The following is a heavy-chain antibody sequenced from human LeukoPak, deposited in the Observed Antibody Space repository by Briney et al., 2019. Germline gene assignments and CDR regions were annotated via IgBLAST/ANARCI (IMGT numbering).Heavy chain of an antibody. CDR1: GFTFSSYG. D-gene: IGHD1-26*01. V-gene: IGHV3-30*18. Sequence: GKSLRLSCAASGFTFSSYGMHWVRQAPGRGLEWVAVISYDGSNKYYADSVKGRFTISRDNSKNTLYLQMNSLRDEDTAVYYCAKDPYSGSLEYFQHWGQGTLVTVSS. CDR3: AKDPYSGSLEYFQH. CDR2: ISYDGSNK. J-gene: IGHJ1*01.